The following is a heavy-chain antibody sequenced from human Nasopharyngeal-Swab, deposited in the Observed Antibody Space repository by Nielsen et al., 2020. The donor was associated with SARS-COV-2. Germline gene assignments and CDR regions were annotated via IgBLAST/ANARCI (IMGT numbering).Heavy chain of an antibody. Sequence: GSLRLSCAVDGGSFSGYYWSWNRQPPGKGLEWIGEINHSGSTNYNPSLKSRVTISVDTSKNQFSLKLSSVTAADTAVYYCARGLGGYDSFDYWGQGTLVTVSS. D-gene: IGHD5-12*01. CDR3: ARGLGGYDSFDY. J-gene: IGHJ4*02. V-gene: IGHV4-34*01. CDR1: GGSFSGYY. CDR2: INHSGST.